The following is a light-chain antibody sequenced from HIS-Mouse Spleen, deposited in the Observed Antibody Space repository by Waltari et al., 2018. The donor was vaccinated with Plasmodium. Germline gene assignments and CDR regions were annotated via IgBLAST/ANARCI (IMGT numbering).Light chain of an antibody. CDR1: QSVLYSSNNKNY. CDR2: WAS. J-gene: IGKJ4*01. V-gene: IGKV4-1*01. CDR3: QQYYSTPLT. Sequence: DIVMTQSPDSLAVPLGERATINCKSSQSVLYSSNNKNYLAWYQQKPGQPPKLLIYWASTRESGVADRFSGSGSGTDFTLTISSLQAEDVAVYYCQQYYSTPLTFGGGT.